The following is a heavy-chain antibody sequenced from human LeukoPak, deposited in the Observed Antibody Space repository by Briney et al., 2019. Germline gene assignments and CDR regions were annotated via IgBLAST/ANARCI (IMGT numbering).Heavy chain of an antibody. CDR3: STLTSRGLSDS. CDR1: GFTFTNAW. V-gene: IGHV3-15*07. J-gene: IGHJ4*02. D-gene: IGHD1-20*01. CDR2: IKSKPDGETI. Sequence: PGGSLRLSCAASGFTFTNAWMNWVRQAPGKGLEWVGRIKSKPDGETIDYAAPVKGRFTFSRDDSKNMLYLQMNSLKSEDTAVYYCSTLTSRGLSDSWGQGTLVTVSS.